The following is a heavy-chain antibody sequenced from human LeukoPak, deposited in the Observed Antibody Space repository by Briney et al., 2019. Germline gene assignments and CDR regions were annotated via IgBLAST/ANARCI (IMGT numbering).Heavy chain of an antibody. D-gene: IGHD2-2*01. V-gene: IGHV3-11*04. CDR1: GFTFSDFY. Sequence: GSLRLSCAASGFTFSDFYMSWIRQAPGKGLEWVSYISNSGSIIYYADSVKGRFTISRDNAKSSLYLQVNSLRAEDTAVYYCAREPCSTTNCRIFDYWGQGTLVTVSS. CDR2: ISNSGSII. J-gene: IGHJ4*02. CDR3: AREPCSTTNCRIFDY.